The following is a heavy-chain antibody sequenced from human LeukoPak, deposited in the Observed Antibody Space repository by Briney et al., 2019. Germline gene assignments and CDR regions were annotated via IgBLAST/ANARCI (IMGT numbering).Heavy chain of an antibody. V-gene: IGHV3-21*01. D-gene: IGHD6-13*01. CDR1: GFSFSSYS. CDR3: ARVPLAAGTFDY. CDR2: ISSSSSYI. J-gene: IGHJ4*02. Sequence: GGSLRLSCAASGFSFSSYSMNWVRQAPGKGLEWVSSISSSSSYIYYADSVKGRFTISRDNAKNSLYLQMNSLRAEDTAVYYCARVPLAAGTFDYWGQGTLVTVSS.